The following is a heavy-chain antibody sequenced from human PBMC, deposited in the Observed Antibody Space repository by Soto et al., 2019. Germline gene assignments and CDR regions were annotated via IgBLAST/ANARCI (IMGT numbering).Heavy chain of an antibody. D-gene: IGHD2-15*01. CDR3: ARDCDGGGSCDDAFDI. J-gene: IGHJ3*02. CDR2: ISAYNGNT. V-gene: IGHV1-18*01. CDR1: GYTFTSYG. Sequence: ASVKVSCKASGYTFTSYGISWVRQAPGQGLEWMGWISAYNGNTNYAQKLQGRVTMTTDTSTSTAYMELRSLRSDDTAVYYCARDCDGGGSCDDAFDIWGQGTMVTVSS.